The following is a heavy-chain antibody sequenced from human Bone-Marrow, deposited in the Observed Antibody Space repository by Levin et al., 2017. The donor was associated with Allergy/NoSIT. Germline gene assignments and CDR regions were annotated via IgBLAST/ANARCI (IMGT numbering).Heavy chain of an antibody. CDR3: ARGNVLTSFDY. J-gene: IGHJ4*02. V-gene: IGHV4-59*01. Sequence: SETLSLTCTVSGGYMGSYYWNWIRQPPGKGLECIGYVYGSGDTKYNPSLKSRVTISIDTSRNQFSLKLNSVTAADTAVYYCARGNVLTSFDYWGQGTLVIVSS. CDR1: GGYMGSYY. D-gene: IGHD6-6*01. CDR2: VYGSGDT.